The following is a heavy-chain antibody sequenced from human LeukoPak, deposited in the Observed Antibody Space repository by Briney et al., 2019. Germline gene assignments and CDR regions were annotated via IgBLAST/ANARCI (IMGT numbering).Heavy chain of an antibody. CDR3: ARDLIAAAGTVTPDWD. V-gene: IGHV1-2*02. D-gene: IGHD6-13*01. CDR1: GYTFTGYY. Sequence: ASVKVSCKASGYTFTGYYMHWVRQAPGQGLEWMGWINPNSGGTNYAQKFQGRVTMTRDTSISTAYMELSRLRSDDTAVYYCARDLIAAAGTVTPDWDWGQGTLVTVSS. CDR2: INPNSGGT. J-gene: IGHJ4*02.